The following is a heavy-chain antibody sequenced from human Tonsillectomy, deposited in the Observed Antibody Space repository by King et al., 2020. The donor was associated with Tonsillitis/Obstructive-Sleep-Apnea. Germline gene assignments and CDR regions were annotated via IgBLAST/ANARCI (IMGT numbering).Heavy chain of an antibody. D-gene: IGHD5-18*01. Sequence: VQLVESGGGLVQPGGSLRLSCAASGFTFSRYEMNWVRQAPGKGQEWGSYSSSSGSTIYYADSVKGRFTIYRDNAKKSLYLQMNSLRAEDTAVYYCARKGVIQLWSHFDYGGQGTLGTVSS. CDR2: SSSSGSTI. J-gene: IGHJ4*02. V-gene: IGHV3-48*03. CDR3: ARKGVIQLWSHFDY. CDR1: GFTFSRYE.